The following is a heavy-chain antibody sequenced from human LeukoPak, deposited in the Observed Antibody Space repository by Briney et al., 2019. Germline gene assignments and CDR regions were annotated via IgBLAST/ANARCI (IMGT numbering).Heavy chain of an antibody. CDR1: GFSLSNYA. CDR3: VREMGARLFQY. J-gene: IGHJ1*01. Sequence: GGSLRLSCAVSGFSLSNYAMSWVRQAPGRGLGWVSYISTSGSIIFYADSVKGRFTISRDNAKNSLYLQTNSLRAEDTAVYYCVREMGARLFQYWGQGTLVTVSS. CDR2: ISTSGSII. D-gene: IGHD1-26*01. V-gene: IGHV3-48*04.